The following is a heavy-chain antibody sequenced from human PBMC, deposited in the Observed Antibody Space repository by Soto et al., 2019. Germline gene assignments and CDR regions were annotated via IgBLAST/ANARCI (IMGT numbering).Heavy chain of an antibody. J-gene: IGHJ6*04. V-gene: IGHV3-53*02. CDR2: IYSGGST. D-gene: IGHD2-2*01. Sequence: EVQLVETGGGLIQRGGSLRLSCAASGFTVSSHYMSWVRQAPGKGLEWVSVIYSGGSTYYADSVKGRFIISRDNSRNTLSLQMTSPPVNATAVYYCGRGMPPYHFNGMDARLKGTTVT. CDR3: GRGMPPYHFNGMDA. CDR1: GFTVSSHY.